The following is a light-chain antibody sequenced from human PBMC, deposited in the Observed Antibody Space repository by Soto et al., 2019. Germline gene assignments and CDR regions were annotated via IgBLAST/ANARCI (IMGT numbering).Light chain of an antibody. CDR3: QQYGSSSPTT. CDR2: GAF. J-gene: IGKJ5*01. Sequence: EIVLTHSPGTLSLSPGERATLSCRASQGVTSNYLAWYQQRPGQAPRLLIYGAFNRATGIPDRFSGGGSGTDFTLSISRLEPEDFAMYYCQQYGSSSPTTFGQGTRLEIE. CDR1: QGVTSNY. V-gene: IGKV3-20*01.